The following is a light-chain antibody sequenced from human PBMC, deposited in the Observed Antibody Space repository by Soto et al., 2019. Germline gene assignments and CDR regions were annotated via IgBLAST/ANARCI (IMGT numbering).Light chain of an antibody. J-gene: IGLJ3*02. CDR2: EVS. V-gene: IGLV2-14*01. Sequence: QSALTQPASVSGSPGQSITISCTGTSSDVGGYNYVSWYQQHPGKAPKLMIYEVSNRPTGVSNRFSGSKSGNTASLTISGLQAEDEADYYCNSYTRSSTAVFGGGTKVTVL. CDR3: NSYTRSSTAV. CDR1: SSDVGGYNY.